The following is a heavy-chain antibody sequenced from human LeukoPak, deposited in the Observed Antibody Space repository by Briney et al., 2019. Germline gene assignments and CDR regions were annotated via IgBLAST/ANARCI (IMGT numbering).Heavy chain of an antibody. D-gene: IGHD5-24*01. Sequence: PSETLSLTCTVSGGSINNYYWNWIRQPPGKGLEWIGYIYYSGSTYYNPSLKSRVTISVDTSKNQFSLKLSSVTAADTAVYYCAREPGMAVDYWGQGTLVTVSS. J-gene: IGHJ4*02. CDR1: GGSINNYY. CDR2: IYYSGST. CDR3: AREPGMAVDY. V-gene: IGHV4-59*12.